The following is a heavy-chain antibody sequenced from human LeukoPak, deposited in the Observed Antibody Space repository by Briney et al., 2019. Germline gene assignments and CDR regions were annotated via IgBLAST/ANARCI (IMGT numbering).Heavy chain of an antibody. J-gene: IGHJ4*02. CDR1: GFTLIKFG. D-gene: IGHD2-15*01. CDR3: AKEPPNRVVVVAADY. V-gene: IGHV3-21*04. Sequence: PGGSLRLSCTASGFTLIKFGLSWVRQAPGKGLEWVASVHTTTTIAAGTTFYADSVKGRFTISGDSSKNTVYLQMNSLRAEDTAVYYCAKEPPNRVVVVAADYWGQGTLVTVSS. CDR2: VHTTTTIAAGTT.